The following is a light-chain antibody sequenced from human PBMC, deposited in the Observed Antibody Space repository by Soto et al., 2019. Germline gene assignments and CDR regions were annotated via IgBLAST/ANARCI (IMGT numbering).Light chain of an antibody. J-gene: IGKJ1*01. CDR1: QGIGNS. CDR2: SAS. CDR3: QKYDSAPWT. Sequence: IQMTQSPSSLSASVGDRVIFTCRASQGIGNSLAWYQQKAGRVPKLLMHSASTLLSGVPSRFSGSGSGTDFTLTISSLQPEDVATYYCQKYDSAPWTFGQGTKVEIK. V-gene: IGKV1-27*01.